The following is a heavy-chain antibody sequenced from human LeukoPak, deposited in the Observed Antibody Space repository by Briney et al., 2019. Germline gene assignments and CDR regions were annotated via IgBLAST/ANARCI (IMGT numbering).Heavy chain of an antibody. CDR1: GGSISSGDYY. CDR3: ARDERYCSSTSCYFRFDP. D-gene: IGHD2-2*01. V-gene: IGHV4-30-4*08. Sequence: PSETLSLTCTVSGGSISSGDYYWSWIRQPPGKGLEWIGYIYYSGSTYYNPSLKSRVTISVDTSKNQFSLKLSSVTAADTAVYYCARDERYCSSTSCYFRFDPWGQGTLVTVSS. J-gene: IGHJ5*02. CDR2: IYYSGST.